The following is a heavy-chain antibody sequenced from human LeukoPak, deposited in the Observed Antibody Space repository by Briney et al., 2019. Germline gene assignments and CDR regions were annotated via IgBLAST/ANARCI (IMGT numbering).Heavy chain of an antibody. D-gene: IGHD6-6*01. J-gene: IGHJ6*03. CDR2: IKQDGSEK. Sequence: GGSLRLSCAASGFTFSSYWMSWVRQAPGKGLEWVANIKQDGSEKYYVDSVKGRFTISRDNAKNSLYLQMNSLRAEDTAVYYCARDALYSSSLYDYYYYYMDVWGKGTTVTVSS. V-gene: IGHV3-7*01. CDR3: ARDALYSSSLYDYYYYYMDV. CDR1: GFTFSSYW.